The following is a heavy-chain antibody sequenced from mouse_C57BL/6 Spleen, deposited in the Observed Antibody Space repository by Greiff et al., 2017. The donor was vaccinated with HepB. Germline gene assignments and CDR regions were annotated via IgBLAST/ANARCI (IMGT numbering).Heavy chain of an antibody. V-gene: IGHV5-4*03. D-gene: IGHD3-2*02. CDR3: ARGAAQALPYFDY. J-gene: IGHJ2*01. Sequence: EVKLVESGGGLVKPGGSLKLSCAASGFTFSSYAMSWVRQTPEKRLEWVATISDGGSYTYYPDNVKGRFTISRDNAKNNLYLQMSHLKSEDTAMYYCARGAAQALPYFDYWGQGTTLTVSS. CDR2: ISDGGSYT. CDR1: GFTFSSYA.